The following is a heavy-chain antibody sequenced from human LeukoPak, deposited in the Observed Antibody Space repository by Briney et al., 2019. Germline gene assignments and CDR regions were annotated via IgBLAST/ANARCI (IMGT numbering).Heavy chain of an antibody. D-gene: IGHD3-22*01. CDR2: IYSDGNT. Sequence: GGSLRLSCAASGFAVSSNYMSWVRQAPGKGLEWVSVIYSDGNTYYTDSVKGRFTISRDSSKNTLYLQMNSLRAEDTAVYYCARMGYYYSIPTFFDYWGQGTLVTVSS. CDR1: GFAVSSNY. V-gene: IGHV3-66*02. J-gene: IGHJ4*02. CDR3: ARMGYYYSIPTFFDY.